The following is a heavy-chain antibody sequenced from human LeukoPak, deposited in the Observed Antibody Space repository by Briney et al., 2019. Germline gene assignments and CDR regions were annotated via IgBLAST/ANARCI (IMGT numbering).Heavy chain of an antibody. CDR3: AKESYCGDDCYPNWFDP. D-gene: IGHD2-21*02. V-gene: IGHV3-23*01. CDR2: ISGSGGNT. Sequence: GGSLRLSCAASGFTFRSYAMSWVRQAPGKGLEWVSDISGSGGNTYYADSVKGRFTISRDNSKNTLYLQMNSLRAEDTAVYYCAKESYCGDDCYPNWFDPWGQGTLVTVSS. J-gene: IGHJ5*02. CDR1: GFTFRSYA.